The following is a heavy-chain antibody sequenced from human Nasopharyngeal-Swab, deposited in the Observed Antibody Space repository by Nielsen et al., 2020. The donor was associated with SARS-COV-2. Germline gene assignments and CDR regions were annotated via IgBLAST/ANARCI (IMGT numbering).Heavy chain of an antibody. Sequence: GESLKISCAASGFTFSDSAIHWVGQASGKGLEWVGRIRSKGNTYATAYAASVKGRFIIFRDDPTNTAYLQMNSLKTEDTAVYYCTRCGGGCYSGRDYWGQGTLVTVSS. V-gene: IGHV3-73*01. D-gene: IGHD2-15*01. CDR2: IRSKGNTYAT. CDR1: GFTFSDSA. J-gene: IGHJ4*02. CDR3: TRCGGGCYSGRDY.